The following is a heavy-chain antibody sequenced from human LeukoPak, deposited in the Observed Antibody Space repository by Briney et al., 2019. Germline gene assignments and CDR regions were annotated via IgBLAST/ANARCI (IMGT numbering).Heavy chain of an antibody. D-gene: IGHD2-2*01. Sequence: ASVKVSCKASGYTFTGYYMHWVRQAPGQGLEWMGWINPNSGGTNYAQKFQGRVTMTRDTPISTAYMELSRLRSDDTAVYYCARARSPKYHLDYWGQGTLVTVSS. CDR1: GYTFTGYY. J-gene: IGHJ4*02. CDR2: INPNSGGT. V-gene: IGHV1-2*02. CDR3: ARARSPKYHLDY.